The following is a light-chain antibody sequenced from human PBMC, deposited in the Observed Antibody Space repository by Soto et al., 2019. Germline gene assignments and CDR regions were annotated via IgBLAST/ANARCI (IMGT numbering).Light chain of an antibody. CDR2: GAS. CDR1: QSVSSN. CDR3: QQYNNWPPYT. Sequence: EKVMTQSPATLSVSPGERATLSCRASQSVSSNLAWYQQKPGQAPRLLIYGASTRATGIPARFSGSGSGTEFNLTISSLQSEDFAVYYCQQYNNWPPYTCGQGTKLEIK. J-gene: IGKJ2*01. V-gene: IGKV3-15*01.